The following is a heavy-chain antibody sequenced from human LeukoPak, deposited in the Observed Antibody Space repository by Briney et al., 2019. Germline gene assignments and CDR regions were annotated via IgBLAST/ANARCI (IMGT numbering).Heavy chain of an antibody. J-gene: IGHJ4*02. Sequence: GGSLRLSCAASGFTFSSYSMNWVRQAPGKGLEWVSSISSSSSYIYYADSVKGRLTISRDNAKNSLYLQMNSLRAEDTAVYYCARDRGYSYGYRDYWGQGTLVTVSS. D-gene: IGHD5-18*01. CDR1: GFTFSSYS. CDR3: ARDRGYSYGYRDY. CDR2: ISSSSSYI. V-gene: IGHV3-21*01.